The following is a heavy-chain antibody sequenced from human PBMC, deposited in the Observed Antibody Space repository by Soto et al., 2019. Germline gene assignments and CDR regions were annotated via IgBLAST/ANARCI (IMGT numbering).Heavy chain of an antibody. CDR2: INPNSGGT. CDR1: GYTFTGYY. Sequence: EASVKVSCKASGYTFTGYYMHWVRQAPGQGLEWMGWINPNSGGTNYAQKFQGWVTMTRDTSISTAYMELSRLRSDDTAVYYCAVTLWFGEDDAFDIWGQGTMVTVSS. J-gene: IGHJ3*02. D-gene: IGHD3-10*01. V-gene: IGHV1-2*04. CDR3: AVTLWFGEDDAFDI.